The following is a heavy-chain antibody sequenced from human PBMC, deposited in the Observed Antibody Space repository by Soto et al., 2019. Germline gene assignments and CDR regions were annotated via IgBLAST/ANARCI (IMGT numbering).Heavy chain of an antibody. Sequence: QVLLVQSGAEVRKPGASVKFSCKASGYTFTRFAIHWVRQAPGQGLEWMGWINAVNGNTRYSQKFQGRATLTLDTSADTAYMEVSSLTSGDTATYYCAREGDHYNSEYGLDFWGQGTLLNVSS. CDR1: GYTFTRFA. CDR2: INAVNGNT. V-gene: IGHV1-3*01. D-gene: IGHD1-20*01. J-gene: IGHJ4*02. CDR3: AREGDHYNSEYGLDF.